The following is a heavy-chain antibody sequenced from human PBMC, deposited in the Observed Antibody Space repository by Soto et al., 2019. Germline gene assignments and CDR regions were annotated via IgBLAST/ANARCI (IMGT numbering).Heavy chain of an antibody. CDR2: IIPIFGTA. D-gene: IGHD2-15*01. CDR3: ARPYCSGGSCHKRGFDY. CDR1: GGTFSSYA. V-gene: IGHV1-69*13. Sequence: SVKVSCKASGGTFSSYAISWVRQAPGQGLEWMGGIIPIFGTANYAQKFQGRVTITADESTSTAYMELGSLRSEDTAVYYCARPYCSGGSCHKRGFDYWGQGTLVTVSS. J-gene: IGHJ4*02.